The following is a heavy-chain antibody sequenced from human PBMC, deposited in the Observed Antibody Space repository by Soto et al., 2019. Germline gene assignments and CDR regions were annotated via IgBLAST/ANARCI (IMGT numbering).Heavy chain of an antibody. CDR1: GYSFTSYW. V-gene: IGHV5-51*01. CDR3: ARQGKYSSSWYGSGWFDP. D-gene: IGHD6-13*01. Sequence: GESLKISCKGSGYSFTSYWIGWVRQMPGKGLEWMGIIYPGDSDTRYSPSFQGQVTISADKSISTAYLQWSSLKASDTAMYYCARQGKYSSSWYGSGWFDPWGQGTLVTVSS. CDR2: IYPGDSDT. J-gene: IGHJ5*02.